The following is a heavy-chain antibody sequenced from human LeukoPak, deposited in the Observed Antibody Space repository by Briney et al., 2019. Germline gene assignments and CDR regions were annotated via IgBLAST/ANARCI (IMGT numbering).Heavy chain of an antibody. CDR3: ATNNLGAQDLDY. D-gene: IGHD1-26*01. J-gene: IGHJ4*02. V-gene: IGHV3-23*01. CDR2: IRAEGDPT. Sequence: GGSLRLSCRASGFTFTTYSMNWLRQAPGKGLEWVSVIRAEGDPTYYADSVKGRFTISRDNSKNMLYLQMNSLRAEDTAVYYCATNNLGAQDLDYWGQGTLVTVSS. CDR1: GFTFTTYS.